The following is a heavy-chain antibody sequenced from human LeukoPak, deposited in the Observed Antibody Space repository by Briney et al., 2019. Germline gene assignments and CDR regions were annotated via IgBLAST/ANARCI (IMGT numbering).Heavy chain of an antibody. CDR3: ARVSDISVAAYFDY. J-gene: IGHJ4*02. Sequence: GGSLTLSCAASGFTFDDYGLSWVRQAPGKGLEWVSTINWNGGSTGYADSVKGRFTISRDNAKNSLYLQMNSLRAEDTALYYCARVSDISVAAYFDYLGQGTLVTVSS. V-gene: IGHV3-20*04. CDR1: GFTFDDYG. CDR2: INWNGGST. D-gene: IGHD6-19*01.